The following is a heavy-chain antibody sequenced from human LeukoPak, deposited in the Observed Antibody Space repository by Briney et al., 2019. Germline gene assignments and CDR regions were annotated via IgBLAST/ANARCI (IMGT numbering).Heavy chain of an antibody. D-gene: IGHD3-10*01. CDR1: GASTSSAGYY. Sequence: PSETLSLTCSVSGASTSSAGYYWTWIRQHPGQDLEWIGNIYYNGNTYYNPSLKSRVTISIDTSKKQFSLKLSSVTAADTAVYFCAREITYYYGSGTGPFDYWGQGTLVTVSS. J-gene: IGHJ4*02. CDR3: AREITYYYGSGTGPFDY. V-gene: IGHV4-31*03. CDR2: IYYNGNT.